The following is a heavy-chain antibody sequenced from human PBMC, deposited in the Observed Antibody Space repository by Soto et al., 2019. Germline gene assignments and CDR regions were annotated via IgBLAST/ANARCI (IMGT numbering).Heavy chain of an antibody. CDR1: GFDFSSYW. D-gene: IGHD2-15*01. V-gene: IGHV3-74*01. J-gene: IGHJ6*02. CDR2: ITSDGTDR. Sequence: GGSLRLSCITSGFDFSSYWMHWVRQAPGKGLEWVSRITSDGTDRDYAGAVKGRFTISRDNAKNTLYLQMNNLRAEDTAVYYCAKDSFHCSGGSCYSANNYYYGMDVWGQGTTVTVSS. CDR3: AKDSFHCSGGSCYSANNYYYGMDV.